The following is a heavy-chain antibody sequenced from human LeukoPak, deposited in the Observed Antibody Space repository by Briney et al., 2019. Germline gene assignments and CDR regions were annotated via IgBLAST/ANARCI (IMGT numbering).Heavy chain of an antibody. D-gene: IGHD4-17*01. CDR2: IPSSGPVT. V-gene: IGHV3-23*01. J-gene: IGHJ4*02. CDR3: AKGSTVTTLNFFDF. CDR1: GFTFSSYA. Sequence: GGSLRLSCAASGFTFSSYAMSWVRQAPGKGLEWVSGIPSSGPVTYYADSVKGRFTISRDNSKNTLYLQMNSLRAEDTAVYYCAKGSTVTTLNFFDFWGQGALVTVSS.